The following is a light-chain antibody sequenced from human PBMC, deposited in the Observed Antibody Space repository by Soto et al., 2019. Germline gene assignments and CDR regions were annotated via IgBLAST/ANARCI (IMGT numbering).Light chain of an antibody. Sequence: EVVMTQSPASLSMSPGERATLSCRASESVSTNLAWYQQKPGQPPRLLIYAASTRATGVPARFSGSGSGTEFTLTISSLQSEDFAVYYCQQYDIATGFGGGTKVEIK. CDR1: ESVSTN. J-gene: IGKJ4*01. CDR3: QQYDIATG. V-gene: IGKV3-15*01. CDR2: AAS.